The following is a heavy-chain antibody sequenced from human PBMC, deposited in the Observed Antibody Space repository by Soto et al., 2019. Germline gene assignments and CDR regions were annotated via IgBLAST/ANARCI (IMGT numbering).Heavy chain of an antibody. CDR1: GFTFSSYA. CDR2: ISYDGSNK. D-gene: IGHD6-19*01. J-gene: IGHJ4*02. CDR3: AKDQSGWKTYYFDY. Sequence: PGGSLRLSCAASGFTFSSYAMSWVRQAPGKGLEWVAVISYDGSNKYYADSVKGRFTISRDNSKNTLYLQMNSLRAEDTAVYYCAKDQSGWKTYYFDYWGQGTLVTVSS. V-gene: IGHV3-30*18.